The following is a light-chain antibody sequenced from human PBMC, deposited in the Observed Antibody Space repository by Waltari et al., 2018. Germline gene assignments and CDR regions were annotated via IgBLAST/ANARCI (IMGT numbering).Light chain of an antibody. CDR2: DVT. CDR1: ISDIGSYNY. Sequence: SALTQPASVSGSLGQSITFSCTGTISDIGSYNYVAWYQQHPGKVPKLIIHDVTDRPSGVSIRFSGSKSGNTASLTISGLQPDDEADYYCISYCRGVPGNVVIGGGTKLTVL. CDR3: ISYCRGVPGNVV. J-gene: IGLJ2*01. V-gene: IGLV2-14*01.